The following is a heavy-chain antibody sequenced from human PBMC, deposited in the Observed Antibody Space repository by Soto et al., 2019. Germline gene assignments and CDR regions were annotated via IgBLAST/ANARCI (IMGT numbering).Heavy chain of an antibody. J-gene: IGHJ6*02. D-gene: IGHD6-6*01. CDR3: AREGIADRLPYYYGMDV. CDR2: TYYRSKWYN. CDR1: GDSVSSNSAA. Sequence: SQTLSLTCAISGDSVSSNSAAWNWIRPSPSRGLEWLGRTYYRSKWYNDYAVSVKSRITINPDTSKNQFSLQLNSVTPEDTAVYYCAREGIADRLPYYYGMDVWGQGTTVTVSS. V-gene: IGHV6-1*01.